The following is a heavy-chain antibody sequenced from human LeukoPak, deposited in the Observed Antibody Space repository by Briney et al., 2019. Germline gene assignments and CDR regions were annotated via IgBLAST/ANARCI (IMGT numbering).Heavy chain of an antibody. V-gene: IGHV3-21*01. CDR1: GFTFSSYS. CDR2: ISSSSSYI. J-gene: IGHJ4*02. Sequence: PGGSLRLSCAASGFTFSSYSMNWVRQAPGKGLEWVSSISSSSSYIYYADSVKGRFTISRDNAKNSLYLQMNSLRAEDTAVYYCARDQTIGYYYDSSGYPFDYWGQGTLVTVSS. CDR3: ARDQTIGYYYDSSGYPFDY. D-gene: IGHD3-22*01.